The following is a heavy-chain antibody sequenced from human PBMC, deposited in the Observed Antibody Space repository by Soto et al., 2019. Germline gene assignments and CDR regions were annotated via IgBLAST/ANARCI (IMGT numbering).Heavy chain of an antibody. CDR2: ISSSSSTI. Sequence: GGSLRLSCAASGFTFSSYSMNWVRQAPGKGLEWVSYISSSSSTIYYADSVKGRFTISRDNAKNSLYLQMNSLRDEDTAVYYCARGTRRDFRSYGYIFVYWGQGTLVTVSS. V-gene: IGHV3-48*02. CDR3: ARGTRRDFRSYGYIFVY. J-gene: IGHJ4*02. D-gene: IGHD5-18*01. CDR1: GFTFSSYS.